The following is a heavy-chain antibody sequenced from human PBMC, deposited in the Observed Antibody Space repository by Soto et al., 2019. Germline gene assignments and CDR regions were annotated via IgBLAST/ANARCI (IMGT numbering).Heavy chain of an antibody. D-gene: IGHD3-10*01. V-gene: IGHV3-21*01. Sequence: GGSLRLSCAASGFTFSSYSMNWVRQAPGKGLEWVSSISSSSSYIYYADSVKGRLTISRDNAKNSLYLQMNSLRAEDTAVYYCAIPYYYGPVDAFDIWGQGTMVTVSS. CDR1: GFTFSSYS. CDR2: ISSSSSYI. CDR3: AIPYYYGPVDAFDI. J-gene: IGHJ3*02.